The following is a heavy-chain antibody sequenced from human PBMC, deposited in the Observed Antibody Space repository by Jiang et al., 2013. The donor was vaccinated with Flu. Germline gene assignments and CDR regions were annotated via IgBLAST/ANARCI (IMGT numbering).Heavy chain of an antibody. D-gene: IGHD4-17*01. CDR2: IYYSGST. Sequence: SGPGLVKPSETLSLTCTVSGGSISSYYWSWIRQPPGKGLEWIGYIYYSGSTNYNPSLKSRVTISVDTSKNQFSLKLSSVTAADTAVYYCARFEATVTTLDYWGQGTLVTGLL. CDR3: ARFEATVTTLDY. J-gene: IGHJ4*02. CDR1: GGSISSYY. V-gene: IGHV4-59*01.